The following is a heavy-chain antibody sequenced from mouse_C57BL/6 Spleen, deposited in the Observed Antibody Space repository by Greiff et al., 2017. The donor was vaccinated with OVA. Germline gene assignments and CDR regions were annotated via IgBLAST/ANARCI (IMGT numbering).Heavy chain of an antibody. CDR3: TRVYYDYVWFAY. D-gene: IGHD2-4*01. Sequence: DVQLVESGEGLVKPGGSLKLSCAASGFTFSSYAMSWVRQTPEKRLEWVAYISSGGDYIYYADTVKGRFTISRDNARNTLYLQMSSLKSEDTAMYYCTRVYYDYVWFAYWGQGTLVTVSA. CDR2: ISSGGDYI. V-gene: IGHV5-9-1*02. J-gene: IGHJ3*01. CDR1: GFTFSSYA.